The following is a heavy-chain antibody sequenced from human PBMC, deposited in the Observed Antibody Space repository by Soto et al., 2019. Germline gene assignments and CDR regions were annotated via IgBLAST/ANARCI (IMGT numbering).Heavy chain of an antibody. D-gene: IGHD3-10*01. V-gene: IGHV3-48*02. CDR1: GFNFISHS. CDR2: ISSSSDTK. Sequence: EVQVVEAGGGLVKGGGSLRLSCVGSGFNFISHSFYWVRQAPGKGLEGISYISSSSDTKYYADSVKGRFITSRDNVKNSVYLQMNSLRDEDSATYYCASHLGSSDVDYWGQGTLVTVSS. CDR3: ASHLGSSDVDY. J-gene: IGHJ4*02.